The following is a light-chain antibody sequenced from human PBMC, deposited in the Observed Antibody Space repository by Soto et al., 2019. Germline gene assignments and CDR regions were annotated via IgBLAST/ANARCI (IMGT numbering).Light chain of an antibody. CDR2: EDD. V-gene: IGLV6-57*03. J-gene: IGLJ3*02. Sequence: NFMLTQPHSVSESPGKTVTISCTRSSGSIARNYVQWYQQLPGSAPTTVIYEDDQRPSGVPDRFSGSIDSSSNSASLTISGLKTEDEADYYCQSYDDSNQVFGGGTKLTVL. CDR3: QSYDDSNQV. CDR1: SGSIARNY.